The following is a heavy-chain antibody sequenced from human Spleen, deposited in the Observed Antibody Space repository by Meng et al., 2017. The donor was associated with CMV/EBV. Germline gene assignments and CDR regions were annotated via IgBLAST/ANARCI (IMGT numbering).Heavy chain of an antibody. CDR3: ARSPGFWSLDS. J-gene: IGHJ4*02. D-gene: IGHD2-8*02. Sequence: ASVKVSCKASGYIFTDHFFHWVRQAPGQGLEWMGWIYPNSGGTHYAQKFQGRLTVTTDTSISTGYMELSSLGSDDTGVYFCARSPGFWSLDSWGQGTLVTVSS. V-gene: IGHV1-2*02. CDR2: IYPNSGGT. CDR1: GYIFTDHF.